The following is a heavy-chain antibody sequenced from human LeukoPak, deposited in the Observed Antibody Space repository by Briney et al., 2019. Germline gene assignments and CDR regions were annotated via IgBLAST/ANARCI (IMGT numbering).Heavy chain of an antibody. CDR1: GFTFSSYG. CDR2: IRYDGSNK. J-gene: IGHJ4*02. D-gene: IGHD3-16*02. Sequence: GGSPRLSCAASGFTFSSYGMHWVRQAPGKGLKWVAFIRYDGSNKYYADSVKGRFTISRDNSKNTLYLQMNSLRAEDTAVYYCANRALRLGELSLSFFDYWGQGTLVTVSS. CDR3: ANRALRLGELSLSFFDY. V-gene: IGHV3-30*02.